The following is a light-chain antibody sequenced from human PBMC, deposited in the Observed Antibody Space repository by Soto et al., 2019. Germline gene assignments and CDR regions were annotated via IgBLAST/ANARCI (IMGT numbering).Light chain of an antibody. J-gene: IGKJ1*01. CDR2: KAS. CDR1: QSANSW. Sequence: DIQMTQSPSTLSASVGDRVTITCRASQSANSWLAWYQQKPGKAPNLLIYKASNLEGGVPSRFSGSGSGTEFALTISSLQPDDFATYYCQKYNSFPWTFGQGTKVDIK. V-gene: IGKV1-5*03. CDR3: QKYNSFPWT.